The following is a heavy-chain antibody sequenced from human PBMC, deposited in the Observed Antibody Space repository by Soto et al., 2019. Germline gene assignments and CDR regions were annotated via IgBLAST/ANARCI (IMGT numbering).Heavy chain of an antibody. V-gene: IGHV3-30-3*01. CDR2: ISYDGSNK. CDR1: GFTFSSYA. CDR3: ARDHVVVAATFRASYYGMDV. D-gene: IGHD2-15*01. J-gene: IGHJ6*02. Sequence: GGSLRLSCAASGFTFSSYAMHWVRQAPGKGLEWVAVISYDGSNKYYADSVKGRFTISRDNSKNTLYLQMNSLRAEDTAVYYCARDHVVVAATFRASYYGMDVWGQGTTVTVSS.